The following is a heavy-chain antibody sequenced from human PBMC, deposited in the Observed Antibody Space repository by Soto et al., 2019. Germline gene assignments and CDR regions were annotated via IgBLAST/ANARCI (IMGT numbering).Heavy chain of an antibody. CDR1: GGSLTSYP. CDR2: IIPIHGTT. V-gene: IGHV1-69*01. J-gene: IGHJ4*02. D-gene: IGHD7-27*01. Sequence: QMEQSGAEVRKPGSSVKVSCKPSGGSLTSYPMAWVRQAPGQGFERMGGIIPIHGTTEYAQKFQGRVTITADESTKRATLEMTGLTSADTAVYYCARGWGIVSWGKGTLVTVSS. CDR3: ARGWGIVS.